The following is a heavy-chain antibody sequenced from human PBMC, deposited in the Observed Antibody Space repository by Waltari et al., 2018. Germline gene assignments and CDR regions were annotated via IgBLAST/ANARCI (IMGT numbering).Heavy chain of an antibody. CDR2: IHRTGSS. CDR1: RGSPSNINL. CDR3: ATSSFVAVLDS. Sequence: QVQLQESGPRLVKPSGTLSLTCGVSRGSPSNINLWNWIRQAPGEGLEWLGEIHRTGSSNYNPALKSGLTMSVDKANSQVSMKLKSVTAADTAVYYCATSSFVAVLDSWGQGTLVTVSS. D-gene: IGHD6-19*01. J-gene: IGHJ4*02. V-gene: IGHV4-4*02.